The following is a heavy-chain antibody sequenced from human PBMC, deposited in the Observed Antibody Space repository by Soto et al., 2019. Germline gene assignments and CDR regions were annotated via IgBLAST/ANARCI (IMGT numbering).Heavy chain of an antibody. J-gene: IGHJ4*02. D-gene: IGHD5-18*01. CDR3: ARQYSFGYFAGF. CDR1: GDSFRDYY. CDR2: INPSGRT. V-gene: IGHV4-34*01. Sequence: PSETLSLTCVVSGDSFRDYYWSWIRQSPGVGLEWIGEINPSGRTEYNPSLRGRVTLSVDTSKNQFSLTLSTMSAADMAVYYCARQYSFGYFAGFWGQGTRVTVSS.